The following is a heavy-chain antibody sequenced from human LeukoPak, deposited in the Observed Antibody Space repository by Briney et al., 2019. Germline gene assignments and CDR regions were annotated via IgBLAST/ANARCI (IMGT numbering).Heavy chain of an antibody. J-gene: IGHJ4*02. CDR3: ATADRDFDWLLHPYYFDY. CDR1: GYTFTSYG. D-gene: IGHD3-9*01. V-gene: IGHV1-18*01. Sequence: ASVKVYCKASGYTFTSYGISWVRQAPGQGLEWMGWISAYNGNTNYAQKLQGRVTMTTDTSTSTAYMELRSLRSDDTAVYYCATADRDFDWLLHPYYFDYWGQGTLVTVSS. CDR2: ISAYNGNT.